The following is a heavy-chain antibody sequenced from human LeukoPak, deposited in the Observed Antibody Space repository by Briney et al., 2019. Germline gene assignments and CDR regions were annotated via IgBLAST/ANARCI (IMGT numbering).Heavy chain of an antibody. D-gene: IGHD3-10*01. V-gene: IGHV3-30-3*01. Sequence: GRSLRLSCAASGFTFSNYAIHWVRQAPGKGLEWVAVISYDGSNKYYVDSVKGRFTISRDNSKNTLYLQMNSLRAEDTAVYYCARNMVRGVRKTSGVDYWGQGTLVTVSS. CDR2: ISYDGSNK. J-gene: IGHJ4*02. CDR1: GFTFSNYA. CDR3: ARNMVRGVRKTSGVDY.